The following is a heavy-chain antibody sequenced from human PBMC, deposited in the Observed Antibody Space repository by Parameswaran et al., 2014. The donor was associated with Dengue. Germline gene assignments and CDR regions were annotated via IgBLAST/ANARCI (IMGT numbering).Heavy chain of an antibody. CDR2: ISPIFGTS. Sequence: ASVKVSCKASGGTFSSLAIIWVRQAPGQGLEWMGGISPIFGTSNYPQKFQGRVTITADEPTSTAYMELNSLRSEDTAVYYCARDRRYDIVTGQYHGMDVWGQGTTVTVSS. J-gene: IGHJ6*02. D-gene: IGHD3-9*01. CDR1: GGTFSSLA. CDR3: ARDRRYDIVTGQYHGMDV. V-gene: IGHV1-69*13.